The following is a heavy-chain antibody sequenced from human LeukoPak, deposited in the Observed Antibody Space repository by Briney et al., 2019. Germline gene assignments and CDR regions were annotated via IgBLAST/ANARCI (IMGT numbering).Heavy chain of an antibody. J-gene: IGHJ4*02. CDR1: GYTFTSYG. CDR2: ISAYNGNT. CDR3: ARAKYSSSSQGY. D-gene: IGHD6-13*01. Sequence: ASVKVSCKASGYTFTSYGISWVRQAPGQGLEWMGWISAYNGNTNYAQKLQGRVTMTTATSTSTAYMELRRLRSGDTVVYYCARAKYSSSSQGYWGQGTLVTVSS. V-gene: IGHV1-18*01.